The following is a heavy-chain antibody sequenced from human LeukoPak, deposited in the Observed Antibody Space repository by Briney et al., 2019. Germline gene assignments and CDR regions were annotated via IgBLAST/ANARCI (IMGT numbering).Heavy chain of an antibody. J-gene: IGHJ5*02. CDR3: VSGWTS. CDR2: TKSKTDGGTT. Sequence: PGGSLRLSCAASGFTFSNAWMSWVRQAPGKGLEWVGRTKSKTDGGTTDYAAPVKGRFTISRDDSKNTLYLQMNSLKTEDTAVYHCVSGWTSWGQGTLVTVSS. D-gene: IGHD6-19*01. CDR1: GFTFSNAW. V-gene: IGHV3-15*01.